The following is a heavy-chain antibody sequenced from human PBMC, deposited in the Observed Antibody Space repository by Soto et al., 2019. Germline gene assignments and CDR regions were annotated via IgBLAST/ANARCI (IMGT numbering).Heavy chain of an antibody. CDR1: GYTFTGYY. J-gene: IGHJ3*02. D-gene: IGHD2-15*01. V-gene: IGHV1-2*02. Sequence: ASVKVSCKASGYTFTGYYMHWVRQAPGQGLEWMGWINPKSGGTNYAQKFKGRVTMTRDTSIDTTYMELSRLRSDDTAVYYCAREGVGDIVLVVPATSDSAFEIWGQGTMVIVSS. CDR2: INPKSGGT. CDR3: AREGVGDIVLVVPATSDSAFEI.